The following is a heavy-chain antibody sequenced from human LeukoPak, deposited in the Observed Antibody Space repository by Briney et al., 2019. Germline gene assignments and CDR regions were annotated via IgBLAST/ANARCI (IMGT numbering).Heavy chain of an antibody. CDR3: ARAVSGYRQFDY. V-gene: IGHV3-53*01. J-gene: IGHJ4*02. D-gene: IGHD5-12*01. CDR1: GFTVSSNY. CDR2: IYSGGST. Sequence: GGSLRLSCAASGFTVSSNYMSWVRQAPGKGLEWVSLIYSGGSTYYADSVKGRFTISRDKSKNTVYLQMNSLRAEDTAVYYCARAVSGYRQFDYWGQGTLVTVSS.